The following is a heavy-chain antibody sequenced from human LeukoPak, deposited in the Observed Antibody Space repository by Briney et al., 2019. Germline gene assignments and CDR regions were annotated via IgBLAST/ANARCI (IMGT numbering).Heavy chain of an antibody. J-gene: IGHJ4*02. CDR3: ARDGYIVVVTAMRGDYFDY. D-gene: IGHD2-21*02. Sequence: GGSLRLSCVASGFTFSNYWMHWVRQPPGKGLVWVSRIYVDGRTTNYADSVKGRFTISRDNSKNTLYLQMNSLRAEDTAVYYCARDGYIVVVTAMRGDYFDYWGQGTLVTVSS. V-gene: IGHV3-74*01. CDR1: GFTFSNYW. CDR2: IYVDGRTT.